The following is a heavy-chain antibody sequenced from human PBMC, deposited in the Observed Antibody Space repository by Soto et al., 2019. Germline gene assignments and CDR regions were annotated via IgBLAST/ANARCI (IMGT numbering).Heavy chain of an antibody. V-gene: IGHV3-7*03. D-gene: IGHD2-15*01. J-gene: IGHJ4*02. CDR1: GFTFSDDW. CDR2: IKRDGSDI. CDR3: TRGYFPGDSCYYEYYFDQ. Sequence: EVQLVESGGGLVPPGGSLSVSCAASGFTFSDDWMSWLRQAPGKGLEFVANIKRDGSDIFYVDSVRGRFTISRDNANHALYLQMRSLRAEATAVYYCTRGYFPGDSCYYEYYFDQWGQGSLVTVSS.